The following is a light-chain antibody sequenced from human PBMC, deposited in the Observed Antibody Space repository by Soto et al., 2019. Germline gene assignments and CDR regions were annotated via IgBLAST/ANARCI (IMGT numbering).Light chain of an antibody. CDR1: QSINNF. CDR2: DAS. J-gene: IGKJ4*01. CDR3: QQRTNWPPLT. Sequence: EIVLTQSPATLSLSPGDRATLSCRASQSINNFLAWYQQKPGQAPRLLIYDASNRASGIPVRFSGSGSGTDFTLPISSLEPEDFAVYYCQQRTNWPPLTFGGGTRVE. V-gene: IGKV3-11*01.